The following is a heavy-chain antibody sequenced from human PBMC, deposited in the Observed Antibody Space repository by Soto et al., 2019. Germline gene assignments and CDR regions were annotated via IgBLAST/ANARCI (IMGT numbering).Heavy chain of an antibody. CDR2: MNPKNGKT. CDR3: AKSGWLGWFDP. D-gene: IGHD3-10*01. J-gene: IGHJ5*02. Sequence: QVQLVQSGAEVKKPGASVKVSCKASGDTFTSYDINWVRKATGQGLEWMGWMNPKNGKTGYAQKFQGRVTMNMNPSITKDYMELSSLRSEDTAVYYCAKSGWLGWFDPWSQGKLVTVAS. V-gene: IGHV1-8*01. CDR1: GDTFTSYD.